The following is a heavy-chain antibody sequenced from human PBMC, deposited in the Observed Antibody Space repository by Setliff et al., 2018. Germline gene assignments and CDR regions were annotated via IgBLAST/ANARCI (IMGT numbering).Heavy chain of an antibody. CDR1: GGSISSSSHY. CDR3: SRGDDNSKAGAD. Sequence: SETLSLTCTVSGGSISSSSHYWGWIRQPPGKGLEWIGSIYYTGSTYYNPSLKSRVTMSVDTSKRQFSLKLGSATAADTATYFCSRGDDNSKAGADWGQGSLVTVSS. V-gene: IGHV4-39*07. CDR2: IYYTGST. J-gene: IGHJ4*02. D-gene: IGHD4-4*01.